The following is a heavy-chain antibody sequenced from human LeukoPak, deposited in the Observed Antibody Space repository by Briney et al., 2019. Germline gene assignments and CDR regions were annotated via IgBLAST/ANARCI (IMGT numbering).Heavy chain of an antibody. J-gene: IGHJ4*02. CDR3: AKAVGLTTAHDY. CDR1: GFTFSSYG. CDR2: IRYDGSNK. Sequence: PGGSLRLSCAASGFTFSSYGMHWVGQALGKGLEGVAFIRYDGSNKYYADSVKGRFTISRANSKNTLYLQMNSLRAEDTAVYYCAKAVGLTTAHDYWGQGTLVTASS. V-gene: IGHV3-30*02. D-gene: IGHD4-17*01.